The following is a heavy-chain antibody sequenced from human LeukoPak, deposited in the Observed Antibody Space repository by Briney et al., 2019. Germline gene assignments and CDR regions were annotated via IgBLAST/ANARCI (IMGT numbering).Heavy chain of an antibody. CDR2: ISTYNDNT. D-gene: IGHD3-9*01. Sequence: WASLKVSCKASGYTFTNYGISWVRQAPGKGLEWMGWISTYNDNTNYPLKLQGRATMTTDTSTSTAYMELRSLRSDDTAVYYCARDPVNYDVLTGYHDSLYYGMDVWGQGTTVTVSS. CDR3: ARDPVNYDVLTGYHDSLYYGMDV. J-gene: IGHJ6*02. V-gene: IGHV1-18*01. CDR1: GYTFTNYG.